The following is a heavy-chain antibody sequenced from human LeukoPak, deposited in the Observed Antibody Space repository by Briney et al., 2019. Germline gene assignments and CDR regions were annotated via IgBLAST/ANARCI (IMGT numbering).Heavy chain of an antibody. CDR2: INTDGSST. D-gene: IGHD2-2*01. J-gene: IGHJ4*02. CDR3: ARDSPLGYCSSTSCRALGY. CDR1: GFTFSSYW. V-gene: IGHV3-74*01. Sequence: PGGSLRLSCAASGFTFSSYWMHWVRQAPGKGLVWVSRINTDGSSTSYADSVKGRFTISRDNAKNTLYLQMSSLRAEDTAVYYCARDSPLGYCSSTSCRALGYWGQGTLVTVSS.